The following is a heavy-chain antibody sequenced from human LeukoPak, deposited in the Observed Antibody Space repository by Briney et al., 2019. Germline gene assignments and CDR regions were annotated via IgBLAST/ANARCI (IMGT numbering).Heavy chain of an antibody. Sequence: PGGSLRLSCAASGFTFSIFAMRWVRQAPGKGLECVSTISGSGGSTSYADSVKGRFTISRDNSKNTLYLQMNSLRAEDTALYYCAKNSRSSGYYLDYWGQGTLVTVSS. D-gene: IGHD3-22*01. CDR3: AKNSRSSGYYLDY. J-gene: IGHJ4*02. CDR2: ISGSGGST. CDR1: GFTFSIFA. V-gene: IGHV3-23*01.